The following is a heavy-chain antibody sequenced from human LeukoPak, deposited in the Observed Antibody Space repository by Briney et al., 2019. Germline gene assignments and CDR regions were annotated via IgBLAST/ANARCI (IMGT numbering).Heavy chain of an antibody. CDR1: GFTFSSYW. V-gene: IGHV3-7*01. CDR2: KKQDGSEK. D-gene: IGHD3-3*01. CDR3: ARDSPPLYYDFWSGYRDYFDY. J-gene: IGHJ4*02. Sequence: GGSLRLSCAASGFTFSSYWMSWVSQAPGKGLEWVANKKQDGSEKYYVDSVKGRFTISRDNAKNSLYLQMNSLRAEDTAVYYCARDSPPLYYDFWSGYRDYFDYWGQGTLVTVSS.